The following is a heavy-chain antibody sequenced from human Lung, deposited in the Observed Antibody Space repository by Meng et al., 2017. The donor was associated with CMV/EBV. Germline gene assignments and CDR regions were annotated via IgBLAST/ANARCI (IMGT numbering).Heavy chain of an antibody. D-gene: IGHD3-9*01. CDR3: ARSITIFQIDY. CDR1: DYSFTSYG. Sequence: ASVKVSCKASDYSFTSYGITWVRQAPGQGLEWMGWINTYNGNTNYAQKFQGRVTMTTDTSTSTAYMELRSLRSDDRAVYYCARSITIFQIDYWGQGKRVTGAS. V-gene: IGHV1-18*01. J-gene: IGHJ4*02. CDR2: INTYNGNT.